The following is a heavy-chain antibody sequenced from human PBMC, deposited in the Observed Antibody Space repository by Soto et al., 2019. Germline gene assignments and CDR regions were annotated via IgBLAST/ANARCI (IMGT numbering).Heavy chain of an antibody. CDR3: ARTGGMDV. J-gene: IGHJ6*02. Sequence: QVQLQQWGAGLLKPSETLSLTCAVYGGSFSGYYWSWLRQPPGKGPEWIGEINHRGNTKYTPSLESRVTISVDTSKHQFSLKLNSVSAADTAVYYCARTGGMDVWSQGATVTVSS. CDR1: GGSFSGYY. CDR2: INHRGNT. V-gene: IGHV4-34*01.